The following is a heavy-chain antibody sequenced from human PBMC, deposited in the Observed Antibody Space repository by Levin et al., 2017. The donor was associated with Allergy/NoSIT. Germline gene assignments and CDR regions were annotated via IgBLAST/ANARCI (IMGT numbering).Heavy chain of an antibody. Sequence: PSETLSLTCTVSGGSISSVDYYWSWIRQPPGKGLEWIGHIYYSGSTYYNPSLKSRVTISVDTSKNQFSLKLSSVTAAATAVYYCAEKAHSYCSITSCDGGYFDYWGQGTLVTVSS. D-gene: IGHD2-2*01. J-gene: IGHJ4*02. V-gene: IGHV4-30-4*01. CDR3: AEKAHSYCSITSCDGGYFDY. CDR1: GGSISSVDYY. CDR2: IYYSGST.